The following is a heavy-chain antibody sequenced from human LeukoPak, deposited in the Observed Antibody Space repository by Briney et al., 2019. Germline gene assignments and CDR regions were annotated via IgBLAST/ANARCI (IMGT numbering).Heavy chain of an antibody. CDR2: IHSSGRT. CDR1: GDSMNSHY. Sequence: PSETLSLTCDVSGDSMNSHYWSWIRQPPGKGLECVGYIHSSGRTNQSPSLKSRVTLSVDTSKNQFSLTLNSVTAADTAVYYCARAVLMETTMFIGDWGQGTLVTVSS. CDR3: ARAVLMETTMFIGD. J-gene: IGHJ4*02. D-gene: IGHD3-10*02. V-gene: IGHV4-59*11.